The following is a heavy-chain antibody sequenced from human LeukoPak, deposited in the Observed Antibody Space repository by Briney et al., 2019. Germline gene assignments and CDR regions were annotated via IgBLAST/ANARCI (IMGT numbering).Heavy chain of an antibody. CDR1: GFTFSSYG. Sequence: GGSLRLSCAASGFTFSSYGMHWARQAPGKGLEWVANIKQDGSEKYYVDSVKGRFTISRDNAKNSLYLQMNSLRAEDTAVYYCARDSGGRGWFDPWGQGTLVTVSS. CDR2: IKQDGSEK. J-gene: IGHJ5*02. CDR3: ARDSGGRGWFDP. D-gene: IGHD2-15*01. V-gene: IGHV3-7*01.